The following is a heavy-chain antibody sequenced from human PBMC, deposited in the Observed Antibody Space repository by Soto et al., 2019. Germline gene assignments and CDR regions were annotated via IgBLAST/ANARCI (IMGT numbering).Heavy chain of an antibody. Sequence: QVQLVQSGAEVKKPGSSVKVSCKASGGTFSSYAISWVRQAPGQGLEWMGGIIPIFGTANYAQKFQGRVIITADKSTSTAYMELSSLRSEDTAVYYCAISDIVATIGEDNWFDPWGQGTLVTVSS. D-gene: IGHD5-12*01. CDR2: IIPIFGTA. J-gene: IGHJ5*02. V-gene: IGHV1-69*06. CDR1: GGTFSSYA. CDR3: AISDIVATIGEDNWFDP.